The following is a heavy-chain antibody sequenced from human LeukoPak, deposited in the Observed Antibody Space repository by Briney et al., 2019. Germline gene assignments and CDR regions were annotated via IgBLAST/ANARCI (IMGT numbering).Heavy chain of an antibody. CDR2: ISDYGDNT. J-gene: IGHJ4*02. CDR1: GFSFSGYG. CDR3: AKSAATMGGFYFDY. Sequence: GRSLRLSCAASGFSFSGYGICWVRQAPGKGLEWVSSISDYGDNTFYADSVKGRFTISRDNSKDTLYLQMNTLTAEDTAANYFAKSAATMGGFYFDYWGQGTLVSVSS. V-gene: IGHV3-23*01. D-gene: IGHD5-12*01.